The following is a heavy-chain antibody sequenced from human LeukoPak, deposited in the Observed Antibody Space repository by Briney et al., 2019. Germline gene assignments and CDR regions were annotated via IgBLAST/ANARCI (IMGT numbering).Heavy chain of an antibody. D-gene: IGHD3-9*01. CDR2: ISYDGKNM. CDR3: ASYDILTGYHSPFDY. CDR1: GFTFSSYG. V-gene: IGHV3-30*03. Sequence: GGXLRLSCXASGFTFSSYGMHWVRQAPGKGLEWVAVISYDGKNMYYADSVKGRFTISRDNSQNTLYLQMNSLRVEDTGVYYCASYDILTGYHSPFDYWGQGSLVTVSS. J-gene: IGHJ4*02.